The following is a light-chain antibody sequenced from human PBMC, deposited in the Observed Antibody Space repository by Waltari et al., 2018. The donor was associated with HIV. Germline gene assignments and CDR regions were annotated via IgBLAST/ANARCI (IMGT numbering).Light chain of an antibody. CDR2: KDI. CDR3: LSADSSGTYWV. CDR1: DLPQKY. J-gene: IGLJ3*02. Sequence: SYEVTHPPSVSVSLGQIARLPCPGEDLPQKYDYLYQQKTGQAPVLVISKDIERPSGIPERCAGSSSGTLSTLTISGVQAEDEADYYCLSADSSGTYWVFGGGTQLTVL. V-gene: IGLV3-16*01.